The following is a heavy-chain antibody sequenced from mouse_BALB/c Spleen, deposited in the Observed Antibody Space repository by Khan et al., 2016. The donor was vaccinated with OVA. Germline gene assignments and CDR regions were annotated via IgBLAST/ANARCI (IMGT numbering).Heavy chain of an antibody. J-gene: IGHJ4*01. V-gene: IGHV1-4*01. Sequence: QVQLQQSGAELARPGASVKMSCEASGYTFSSNTMHWVKQRPGQGLEWIGYINPRSGYSNYNQKFKDKATLTADKSSSTAYMQLSSLTSEVSAVYYWARRTTGYAMDYWGQGTSVIVSS. CDR3: ARRTTGYAMDY. CDR1: GYTFSSNT. CDR2: INPRSGYS. D-gene: IGHD2-14*01.